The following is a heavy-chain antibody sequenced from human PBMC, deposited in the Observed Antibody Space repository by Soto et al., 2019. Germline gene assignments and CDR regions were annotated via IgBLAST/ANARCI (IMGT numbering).Heavy chain of an antibody. J-gene: IGHJ6*02. V-gene: IGHV3-48*02. CDR3: ARDLTFPATRRGMDV. CDR1: GFTFSSYS. Sequence: EVQLVESGGGLVQPGGSLRLSCAASGFTFSSYSLNWVRQAPGKGLEWVSYISGPSSSIYYADSIKGRFTISRDNAKNSLYLQMTSLRDEDTAVYYCARDLTFPATRRGMDVWGQGTTVTVSS. CDR2: ISGPSSSI.